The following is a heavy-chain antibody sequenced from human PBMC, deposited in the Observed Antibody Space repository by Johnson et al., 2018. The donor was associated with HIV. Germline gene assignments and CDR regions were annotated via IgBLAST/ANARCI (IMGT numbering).Heavy chain of an antibody. CDR2: ISYDGSNK. D-gene: IGHD3-16*01. V-gene: IGHV3-30*04. Sequence: QVQLVESGGGVVQPGRSLRLSCAASGFTFSSYAMHWVRQAPGKGLEWVAVISYDGSNKYYADSVKGRFTISRDNSKNTLYLQMNSLRAKDTAVYYCVGGWDAFDIWGQGTMVTVSS. J-gene: IGHJ3*02. CDR1: GFTFSSYA. CDR3: VGGWDAFDI.